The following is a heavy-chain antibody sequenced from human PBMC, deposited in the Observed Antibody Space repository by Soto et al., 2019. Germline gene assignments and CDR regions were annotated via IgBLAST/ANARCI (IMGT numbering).Heavy chain of an antibody. CDR3: ARDRQRYSSSWYRGTSYYGMDV. CDR2: ISSSSSYI. CDR1: GFTFSSYS. V-gene: IGHV3-21*01. D-gene: IGHD6-13*01. J-gene: IGHJ6*02. Sequence: GGSLRLCCAASGFTFSSYSMNWVRQAPGKGLEWVSSISSSSSYIYYADSVKGRFTISRDNAKNSLYLQMNSLRAEDTAVYYCARDRQRYSSSWYRGTSYYGMDVWGQGTTVTVSS.